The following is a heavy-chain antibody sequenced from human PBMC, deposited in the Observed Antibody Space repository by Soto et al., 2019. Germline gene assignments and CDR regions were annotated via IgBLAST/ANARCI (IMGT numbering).Heavy chain of an antibody. CDR2: ISSSSRTI. D-gene: IGHD3-22*01. Sequence: GGSLRLSCAASGFTFSTYSMNWVRQAPGKGLEWVSYISSSSRTIFYTDSVKGRFTVSRDNAKNSLYLQMNSLRAEDTAFYYCARPTYYYDRSGPPAYWGQGTLVTVSS. CDR1: GFTFSTYS. CDR3: ARPTYYYDRSGPPAY. J-gene: IGHJ4*02. V-gene: IGHV3-48*01.